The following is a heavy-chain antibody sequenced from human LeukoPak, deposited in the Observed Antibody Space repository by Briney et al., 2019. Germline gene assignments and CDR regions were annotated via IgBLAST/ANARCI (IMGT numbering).Heavy chain of an antibody. CDR1: GGSISSSSYY. D-gene: IGHD3-10*01. CDR3: ARQKRQLREYYFDY. Sequence: SETLSLTCTVSGGSISSSSYYWGWIRQPPGKGLEWIGSIYYTGSTYYNPSLKSRVTISVDTSKNQFSLRLSSLTAADTARYYCARQKRQLREYYFDYWGQGTLVTVSS. V-gene: IGHV4-39*01. J-gene: IGHJ4*02. CDR2: IYYTGST.